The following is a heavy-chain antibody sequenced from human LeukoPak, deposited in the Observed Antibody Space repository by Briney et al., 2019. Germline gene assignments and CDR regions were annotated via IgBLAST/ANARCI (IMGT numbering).Heavy chain of an antibody. D-gene: IGHD6-13*01. Sequence: PSETLSLTCTVSGYSISSGYYWGWIRQPPGQGLERIGSIYHSGSTYYNPSLKSRVTISVDTSKNQFSLKLSSVTAADTAVYYCARDIEAAARVRLTSYFDLWGRGTLVTVSS. V-gene: IGHV4-38-2*02. CDR3: ARDIEAAARVRLTSYFDL. CDR2: IYHSGST. CDR1: GYSISSGYY. J-gene: IGHJ2*01.